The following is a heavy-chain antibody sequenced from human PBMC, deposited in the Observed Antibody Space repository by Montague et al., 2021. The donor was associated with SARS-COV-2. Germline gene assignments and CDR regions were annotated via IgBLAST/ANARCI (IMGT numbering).Heavy chain of an antibody. D-gene: IGHD4-17*01. CDR2: IYWDDDK. V-gene: IGHV2-5*02. CDR3: VHSYADYLFDY. CDR1: GFSLRTSGVG. Sequence: PALVKPTQTLTLTCSFSGFSLRTSGVGVGWIRQPPGKALEWLAVIYWDDDKRYSPSLKSRLTITKDTSKNQVVLTMTNMDPVDTATYYCVHSYADYLFDYWGQGNLVSVSS. J-gene: IGHJ4*02.